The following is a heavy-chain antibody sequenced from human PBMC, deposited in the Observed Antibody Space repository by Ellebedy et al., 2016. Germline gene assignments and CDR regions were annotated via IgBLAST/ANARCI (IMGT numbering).Heavy chain of an antibody. CDR2: IYGGGTS. Sequence: GESLKISXVASGFTVTNDYMTWVRQAPGKGLELVSLIYGGGTSYYADSVKGRFTISRDNSKKTLYLQMSGLGAEDTAMYYCVTRPNGAFDFWGQGTMVTVSS. J-gene: IGHJ3*01. CDR1: GFTVTNDY. CDR3: VTRPNGAFDF. D-gene: IGHD4/OR15-4a*01. V-gene: IGHV3-53*01.